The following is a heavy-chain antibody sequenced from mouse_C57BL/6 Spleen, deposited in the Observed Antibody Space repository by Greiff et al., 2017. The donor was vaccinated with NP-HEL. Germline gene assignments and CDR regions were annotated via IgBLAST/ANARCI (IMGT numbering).Heavy chain of an antibody. D-gene: IGHD2-3*01. J-gene: IGHJ4*01. CDR1: GFSLTSYG. CDR2: IWSGGST. CDR3: ASYDGYYDYAMDY. V-gene: IGHV2-2*01. Sequence: VKLQESGPGLVQPSQSLSITCTVSGFSLTSYGVHWVRQSPGKGLEWLGVIWSGGSTDYNAAFISRLSSSKDNSKSQVFVKMNSLQADDTAIYYCASYDGYYDYAMDYRGQGTSVTVSS.